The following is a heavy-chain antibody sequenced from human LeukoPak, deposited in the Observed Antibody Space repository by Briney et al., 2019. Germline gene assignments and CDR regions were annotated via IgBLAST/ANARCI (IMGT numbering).Heavy chain of an antibody. CDR2: ISGSGGST. CDR3: AKLRLSYYYGAGSYYDDYVDY. D-gene: IGHD3-10*01. Sequence: PGGSLRLSCAASGFTFSSYAMSWVRQAPGKGLEWVSAISGSGGSTYYADSVKGRFTISRDNSKNTLYLQMNSLRAEDTAVYYCAKLRLSYYYGAGSYYDDYVDYWGQGTLGTVSS. CDR1: GFTFSSYA. J-gene: IGHJ4*02. V-gene: IGHV3-23*01.